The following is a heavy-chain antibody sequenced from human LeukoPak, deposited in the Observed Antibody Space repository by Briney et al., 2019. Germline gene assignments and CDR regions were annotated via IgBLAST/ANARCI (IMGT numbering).Heavy chain of an antibody. CDR2: ISWNSGSI. D-gene: IGHD3-10*01. CDR3: AKAYYGSGSYSTIDY. Sequence: GGSLRLSCAASGFTFDDYAMHWVRQAPGKGLEWVSGISWNSGSIGYADSAKGRFTISRDNAKNSLYLQMNSLRAEDTALYYCAKAYYGSGSYSTIDYWGQGTLVTVSS. CDR1: GFTFDDYA. V-gene: IGHV3-9*01. J-gene: IGHJ4*02.